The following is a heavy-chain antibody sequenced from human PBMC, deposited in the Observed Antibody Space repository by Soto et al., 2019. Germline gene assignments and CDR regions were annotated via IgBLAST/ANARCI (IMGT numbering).Heavy chain of an antibody. J-gene: IGHJ3*02. D-gene: IGHD3-3*01. V-gene: IGHV4-31*03. CDR3: ARRDYDFWSGYSIDDAFDI. CDR1: GGSISSGGYY. CDR2: IYYSGST. Sequence: QVQLQESGPGLVKPSQTLSLTCTVSGGSISSGGYYWSWIRQHPGKGLEWIGYIYYSGSTYYNPSVKNRVTISVDTSKNQFSLKLSSVTAADTAVYYCARRDYDFWSGYSIDDAFDIWGQGTMVTVSS.